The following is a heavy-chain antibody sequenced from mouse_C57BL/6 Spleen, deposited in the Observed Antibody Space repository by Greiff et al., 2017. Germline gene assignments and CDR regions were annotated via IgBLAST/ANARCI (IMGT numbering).Heavy chain of an antibody. J-gene: IGHJ3*01. D-gene: IGHD1-1*01. CDR2: ISSGGSYT. V-gene: IGHV5-6*02. Sequence: EVMLVESGGDLVKPGGSLKLSCAASGFTFSSYGMSWVRQTPDKRLEWVATISSGGSYTYYPDSVKGRFTISRDNAKNTLYLQMSSLMSEDTAMYYCAREDYYGSSFAYWGQGTLVTVSA. CDR3: AREDYYGSSFAY. CDR1: GFTFSSYG.